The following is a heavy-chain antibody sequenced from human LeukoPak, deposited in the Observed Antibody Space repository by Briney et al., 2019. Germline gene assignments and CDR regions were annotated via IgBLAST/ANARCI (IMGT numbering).Heavy chain of an antibody. CDR3: ASTQYYDFWSGQMTYFDY. J-gene: IGHJ4*02. D-gene: IGHD3-3*01. CDR1: GGSISSYY. Sequence: KPSETLSLTCTVSGGSISSYYWSWIRQPPGKGLEWIGYIYYSGSTNYNPSLKSRVTISVDTSKNQFSLKLSSVTAADTAVYYCASTQYYDFWSGQMTYFDYWGQGTLVTVSS. V-gene: IGHV4-59*01. CDR2: IYYSGST.